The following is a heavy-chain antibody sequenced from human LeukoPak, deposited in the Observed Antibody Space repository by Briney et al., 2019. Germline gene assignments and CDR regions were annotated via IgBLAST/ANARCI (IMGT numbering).Heavy chain of an antibody. D-gene: IGHD5-12*01. CDR3: VRALYNSGQFDP. CDR1: GFTFSNYA. CDR2: ISSSGDT. V-gene: IGHV3-13*04. J-gene: IGHJ5*02. Sequence: PGRSLRLSCVVSGFTFSNYAMHWVRQATGKGLEWVSGISSSGDTFYQDSVKGRFTISRENGENSLFLQLNSLRTGDTAVYYCVRALYNSGQFDPWGQGTLVTVSS.